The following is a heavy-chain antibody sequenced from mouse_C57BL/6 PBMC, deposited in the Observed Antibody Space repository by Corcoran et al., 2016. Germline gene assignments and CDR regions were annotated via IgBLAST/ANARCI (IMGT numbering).Heavy chain of an antibody. CDR3: ATLEGSY. CDR2: ISYDGSN. Sequence: DVQLQESGPGLVKPSQSLSLTCSVTGYSITSGYYWNWIRQFPGNKLEWMGYISYDGSNNYNPSLKNRISITRDTSKNQFFLKLNSVTTEDTATYYCATLEGSYWGQGTTLTVSS. CDR1: GYSITSGYY. J-gene: IGHJ2*01. V-gene: IGHV3-6*01.